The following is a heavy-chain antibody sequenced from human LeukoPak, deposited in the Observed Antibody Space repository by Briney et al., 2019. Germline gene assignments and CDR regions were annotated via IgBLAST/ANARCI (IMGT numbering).Heavy chain of an antibody. J-gene: IGHJ4*02. CDR1: GYTFTSYG. Sequence: ASVKVSCKASGYTFTSYGISWVRQAPGQGLEWMGWISAYNGNTNYAQKLQGRVTMTTDTSTSTAYMELRSLRSDDTAVYYCARGGPGLRVVAATLPLDYWGQGTLVTVSS. CDR3: ARGGPGLRVVAATLPLDY. D-gene: IGHD2-15*01. CDR2: ISAYNGNT. V-gene: IGHV1-18*01.